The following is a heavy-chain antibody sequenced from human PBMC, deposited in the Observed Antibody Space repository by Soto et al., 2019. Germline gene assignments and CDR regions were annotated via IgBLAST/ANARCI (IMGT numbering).Heavy chain of an antibody. D-gene: IGHD6-13*01. CDR2: IYWDDDK. Sequence: SGPTLVNPTQTLTLTCTFSGFSLSTSGVGVGWIRQPPGKALEWLALIYWDDDKRYSPSLRSRLTITKDTSKNQVVLTMTNMDPVDTATYYCAHRQSYSSTGRHWFDPWGQGTLVTVSS. CDR1: GFSLSTSGVG. J-gene: IGHJ5*02. CDR3: AHRQSYSSTGRHWFDP. V-gene: IGHV2-5*02.